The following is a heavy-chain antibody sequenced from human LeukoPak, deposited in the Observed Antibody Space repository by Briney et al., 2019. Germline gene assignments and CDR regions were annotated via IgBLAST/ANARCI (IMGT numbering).Heavy chain of an antibody. D-gene: IGHD5-24*01. CDR2: ISWNSGSI. Sequence: GGSLRLSCAASGFTFDDYAMHWVRQAPGKGLEWVSGISWNSGSIGYADSVKGRFTISRDNAKNSLYLQMNSLRAGDTALYYCAKDSVEMATIFNWFDPWGQGTLVTVSS. CDR3: AKDSVEMATIFNWFDP. V-gene: IGHV3-9*01. J-gene: IGHJ5*02. CDR1: GFTFDDYA.